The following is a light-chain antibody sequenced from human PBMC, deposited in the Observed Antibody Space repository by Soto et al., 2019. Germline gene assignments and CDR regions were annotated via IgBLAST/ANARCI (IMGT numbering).Light chain of an antibody. CDR3: QQYGSSSWT. J-gene: IGKJ1*01. V-gene: IGKV3-20*01. Sequence: EIVLTQSPGTLSLSPGERSTLSCRASPSVSSSYFAWYQQRFGQAPRLLIYGASSRATGIPDRFSGSGSGTDVTLTISRLEPEDFAVYYCQQYGSSSWTFGQGTKVEIK. CDR1: PSVSSSY. CDR2: GAS.